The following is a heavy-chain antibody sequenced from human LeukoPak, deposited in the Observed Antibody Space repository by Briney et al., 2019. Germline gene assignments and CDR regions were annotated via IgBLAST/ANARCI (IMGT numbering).Heavy chain of an antibody. CDR2: INPNSGGT. CDR1: GYTFTDHY. V-gene: IGHV1-2*02. Sequence: ASVKVSCKASGYTFTDHYIHWVRQARGQGLEWMGWINPNSGGTYFAQKFEARVTLTRDTSINTVYMEVRGLTSDDTAVYYCAKSQYSFGAGSTRPLFDYWGQGTLVTVSS. J-gene: IGHJ4*02. D-gene: IGHD3-10*01. CDR3: AKSQYSFGAGSTRPLFDY.